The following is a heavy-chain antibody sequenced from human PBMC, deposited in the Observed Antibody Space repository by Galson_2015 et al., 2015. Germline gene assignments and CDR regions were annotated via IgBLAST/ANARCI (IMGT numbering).Heavy chain of an antibody. V-gene: IGHV3-66*02. J-gene: IGHJ6*02. CDR3: AREYTQIKVIPGREDHFYYGIDS. CDR2: IYSDGTT. Sequence: SLRLSCAASGLAVSSNYMSWVRRAPGKGLEWVSVIYSDGTTYDAESVKGRCSTSRDNSKYTLFLQMNSLRGEDTAVYYCAREYTQIKVIPGREDHFYYGIDSWGQGTAVTVSS. D-gene: IGHD1-26*01. CDR1: GLAVSSNY.